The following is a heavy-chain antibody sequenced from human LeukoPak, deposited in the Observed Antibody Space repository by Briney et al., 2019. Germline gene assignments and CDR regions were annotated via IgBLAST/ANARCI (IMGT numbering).Heavy chain of an antibody. CDR3: ARESGYCSNTSCYTDY. D-gene: IGHD2-2*02. CDR1: GYTFTNYG. J-gene: IGHJ4*02. CDR2: ISAYSGNT. V-gene: IGHV1-18*01. Sequence: ASVKVSCKASGYTFTNYGVSWVRQAPGQGLEWMGWISAYSGNTNYAQKLQGRVIMTTDTSTTTAYMELRSLRPDDTAVYYCARESGYCSNTSCYTDYWGQGTLVTVSS.